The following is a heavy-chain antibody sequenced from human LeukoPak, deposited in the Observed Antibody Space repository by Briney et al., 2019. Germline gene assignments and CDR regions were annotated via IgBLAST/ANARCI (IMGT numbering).Heavy chain of an antibody. CDR1: GFTFSSYA. Sequence: GGSLRLSCAASGFTFSSYAMHWVRQAPGKGLEWVAVISYDGSNKYYADSVKGRFTISRDNSKNTLYLQMDSLRAEDTAVYYCAREGMVRGVTKGFDYWGQGTLATVSS. D-gene: IGHD3-10*01. J-gene: IGHJ4*02. V-gene: IGHV3-30*04. CDR3: AREGMVRGVTKGFDY. CDR2: ISYDGSNK.